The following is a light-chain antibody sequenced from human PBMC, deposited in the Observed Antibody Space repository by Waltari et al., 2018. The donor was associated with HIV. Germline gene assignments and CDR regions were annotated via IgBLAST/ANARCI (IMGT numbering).Light chain of an antibody. CDR3: QQYYSYPWT. V-gene: IGKV1-5*03. CDR2: KAS. CDR1: QSITSW. Sequence: DIQMTQSPSTLPASVGYRVTIACRASQSITSWLAWYQQKPGKAPNLLIYKASSLQSGVPSRFSGSGSGTEFTLTISSLQPDDFATYYCQQYYSYPWTFGQGTKMEVK. J-gene: IGKJ1*01.